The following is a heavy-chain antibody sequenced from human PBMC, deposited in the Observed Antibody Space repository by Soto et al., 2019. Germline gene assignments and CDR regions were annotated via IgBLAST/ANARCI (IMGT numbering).Heavy chain of an antibody. J-gene: IGHJ4*02. CDR3: TRGPSGLCHNRFDY. D-gene: IGHD3-10*01. CDR2: IRYDGSNK. Sequence: GGSLRLSCAASGFIFSGYAIHWVRQAPGKGLKWVAAIRYDGSNKYYADSVKGRFTISRDNSKNTVYLQMHSLRADDTAVYYCTRGPSGLCHNRFDYWGQGTLVTVSS. V-gene: IGHV3-33*01. CDR1: GFIFSGYA.